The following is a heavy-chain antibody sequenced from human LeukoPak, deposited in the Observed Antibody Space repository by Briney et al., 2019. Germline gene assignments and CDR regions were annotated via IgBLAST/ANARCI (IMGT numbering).Heavy chain of an antibody. D-gene: IGHD1-7*01. Sequence: GESLKISCKGSGYPFINYWIAWMRQMPGKGLEWVGIIYPGDSETAYSPSFQGQVTISADRSISTAYLQWSSLEASDTAVYYCARRSKTGSTYYGMDVWGQGATVTVSS. CDR1: GYPFINYW. CDR2: IYPGDSET. CDR3: ARRSKTGSTYYGMDV. J-gene: IGHJ6*02. V-gene: IGHV5-51*01.